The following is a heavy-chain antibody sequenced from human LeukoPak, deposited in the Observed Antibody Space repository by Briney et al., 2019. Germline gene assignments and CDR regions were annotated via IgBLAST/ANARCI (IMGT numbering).Heavy chain of an antibody. D-gene: IGHD2/OR15-2a*01. J-gene: IGHJ4*02. CDR3: ARDFYGDDGHHPFDY. CDR2: IYASGGT. CDR1: GVSISNYY. Sequence: PSETLSLTCSVSGVSISNYYWNWIRQPAGKGLEWIGRIYASGGTNYNPSLKSRVTISMDKSKNHFSLNLKSVTAADTGFYYCARDFYGDDGHHPFDYWGQGIQVTVSS. V-gene: IGHV4-4*07.